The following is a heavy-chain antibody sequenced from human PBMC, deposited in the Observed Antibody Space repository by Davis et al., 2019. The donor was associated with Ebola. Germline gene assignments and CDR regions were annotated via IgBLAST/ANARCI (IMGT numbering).Heavy chain of an antibody. Sequence: ASVKVSCKASGYTFTNHYMHWAPHAPGQALEWIGMINRSDGRTIYAQKFQVRVTVTRDTSTTTVYMDLSSLRSEDTALYYCTIPWRQDSGYDVFDSLGQGTMVTVSS. CDR2: INRSDGRT. CDR3: TIPWRQDSGYDVFDS. D-gene: IGHD5-12*01. CDR1: GYTFTNHY. J-gene: IGHJ3*02. V-gene: IGHV1-46*03.